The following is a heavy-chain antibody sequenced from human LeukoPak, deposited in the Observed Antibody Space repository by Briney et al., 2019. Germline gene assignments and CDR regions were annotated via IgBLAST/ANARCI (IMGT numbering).Heavy chain of an antibody. J-gene: IGHJ4*02. V-gene: IGHV4-59*12. CDR3: ARGDTALDY. Sequence: SETLSLTCTVSGGSISSYYWSWVRQPPGKGLEWIGHIFYSGSTNYNPSLKSRVTISVDTSKNQFSLKLSSVTAADTAVYYCARGDTALDYWGQGTLVTVSS. CDR1: GGSISSYY. D-gene: IGHD5-18*01. CDR2: IFYSGST.